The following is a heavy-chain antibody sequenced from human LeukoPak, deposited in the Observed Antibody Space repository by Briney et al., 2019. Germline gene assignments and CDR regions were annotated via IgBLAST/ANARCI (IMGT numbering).Heavy chain of an antibody. CDR3: ARNHLATGVFDY. J-gene: IGHJ4*02. CDR1: GGSISGPGYA. Sequence: SQTLSLTCGVSGGSISGPGYAWSWIRQPPGKGLEWIGYIYFSESTYYSPSLKSRVSISLDRFKNQSSLKLTSVAAADTAVYFCARNHLATGVFDYWGQGALVTVSS. D-gene: IGHD5-12*01. V-gene: IGHV4-30-2*01. CDR2: IYFSEST.